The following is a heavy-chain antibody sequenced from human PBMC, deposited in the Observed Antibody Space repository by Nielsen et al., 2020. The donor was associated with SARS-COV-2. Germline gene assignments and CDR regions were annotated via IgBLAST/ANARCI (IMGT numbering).Heavy chain of an antibody. Sequence: GGSLRLSCAASGFTFSSYAMSWVRQAPGKGLEWVSAISGSGGSTYYADSVKGRFTISRDNSKNTLYLQMNSLRAEDTAVYYCAKDGEAFYYYYYYMDVWGKGTTVTVSS. CDR3: AKDGEAFYYYYYYMDV. D-gene: IGHD2-21*01. V-gene: IGHV3-23*01. CDR1: GFTFSSYA. J-gene: IGHJ6*03. CDR2: ISGSGGST.